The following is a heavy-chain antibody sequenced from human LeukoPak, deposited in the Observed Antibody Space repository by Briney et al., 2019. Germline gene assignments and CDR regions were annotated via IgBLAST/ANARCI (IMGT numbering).Heavy chain of an antibody. D-gene: IGHD2-2*01. Sequence: SETLSLTCAVSGGSISSSNWWSWVRQPPGKGLEWIGEIYHSGSTNYNPSLKSRVTISVDKSKNQFSLKLSSVTAADTAVYYCASLGLGYCSSTSCYDNYGMDVWGQGTTVTVSS. V-gene: IGHV4-4*02. CDR1: GGSISSSNW. CDR2: IYHSGST. J-gene: IGHJ6*02. CDR3: ASLGLGYCSSTSCYDNYGMDV.